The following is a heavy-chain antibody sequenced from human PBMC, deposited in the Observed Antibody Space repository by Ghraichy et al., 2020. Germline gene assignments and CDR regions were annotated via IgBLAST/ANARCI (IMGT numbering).Heavy chain of an antibody. CDR1: GGSINSYY. D-gene: IGHD3-22*01. CDR3: ARGSGFYPVNCFDP. J-gene: IGHJ5*02. V-gene: IGHV4-59*01. Sequence: SETLSLTCTVSGGSINSYYWSWIRQPPGKGLEYIGYIYYSGSTNYNPSLKSRVTMSVDTSKNQFSLNLNSVTAADTAVYYCARGSGFYPVNCFDPWGQGTLVTVSS. CDR2: IYYSGST.